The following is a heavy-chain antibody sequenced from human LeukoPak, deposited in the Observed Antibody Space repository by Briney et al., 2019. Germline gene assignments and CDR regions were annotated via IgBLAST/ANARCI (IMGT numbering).Heavy chain of an antibody. V-gene: IGHV3-23*01. Sequence: PGGSLRLSCAASGFTFSSYAMSWVRQAPGKGLEWVSAISGSGGSTYYADSVKGRFTISRDNSKNTLYLQMNSLRAEDTAVYYCASRITIFGVVIASTFDYWGQGTLVTVSS. CDR3: ASRITIFGVVIASTFDY. D-gene: IGHD3-3*01. J-gene: IGHJ4*02. CDR2: ISGSGGST. CDR1: GFTFSSYA.